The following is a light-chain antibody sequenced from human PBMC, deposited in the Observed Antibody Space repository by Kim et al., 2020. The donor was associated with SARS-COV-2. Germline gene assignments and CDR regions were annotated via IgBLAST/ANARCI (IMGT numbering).Light chain of an antibody. CDR3: SSYAANNTWV. CDR2: EVT. CDR1: RSGVGGDNY. V-gene: IGLV2-8*01. Sequence: SVTISCTGTRSGVGGDNYVACYQQHPGKAPNLMIYEVTKRPAGVPDRFSGSKSGNTASLTVSGLQAEDEADYYCSSYAANNTWVFGGGTQLTVL. J-gene: IGLJ2*01.